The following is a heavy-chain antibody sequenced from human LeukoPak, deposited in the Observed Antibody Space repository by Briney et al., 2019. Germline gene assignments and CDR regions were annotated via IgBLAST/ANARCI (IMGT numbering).Heavy chain of an antibody. CDR2: INPNSGGT. CDR3: ASARIVAEDWFDP. CDR1: GYTFTSYY. V-gene: IGHV1-2*02. J-gene: IGHJ5*02. Sequence: ASVKVSCKASGYTFTSYYMHWVRQAPGQGLEWMGWINPNSGGTNYAQKFQGRVTMTRDTSISTAYMELSRLRSDDTAVYYCASARIVAEDWFDPWGQGTLVTASS. D-gene: IGHD2-15*01.